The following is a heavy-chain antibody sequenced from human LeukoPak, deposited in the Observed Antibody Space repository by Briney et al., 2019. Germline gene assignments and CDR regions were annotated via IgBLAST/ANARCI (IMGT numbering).Heavy chain of an antibody. CDR1: GYSISSGYY. Sequence: SETLSLTCTVSGYSISSGYYWGWIRQPPGKGLEWIGSIYHSGSTYYNPSLKSRVTISVDTSKNQFSLKLSSVTAADTAVYYCARPHWYYDSSGYPVFDLWGRGTLVTVSS. D-gene: IGHD3-22*01. CDR2: IYHSGST. V-gene: IGHV4-38-2*02. CDR3: ARPHWYYDSSGYPVFDL. J-gene: IGHJ2*01.